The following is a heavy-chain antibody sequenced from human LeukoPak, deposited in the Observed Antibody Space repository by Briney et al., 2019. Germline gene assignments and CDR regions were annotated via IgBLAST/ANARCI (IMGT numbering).Heavy chain of an antibody. Sequence: ASVKVSCTASGYTLGGYYMHWVRQAPGQGLEWMGWINPNSGGTNYAQKFQGRVTMTRDTSISTAYMELSRLRSDDTAVYYCARGDPLITIFAWGQGTLVTVSS. CDR2: INPNSGGT. CDR3: ARGDPLITIFA. CDR1: GYTLGGYY. D-gene: IGHD3-9*01. J-gene: IGHJ4*02. V-gene: IGHV1-2*02.